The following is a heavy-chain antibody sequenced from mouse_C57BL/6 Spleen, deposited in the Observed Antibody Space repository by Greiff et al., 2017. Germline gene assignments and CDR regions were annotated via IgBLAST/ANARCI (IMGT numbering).Heavy chain of an antibody. CDR2: IYPRSGNT. Sequence: QVQLQQSGAELARPGASVKLSCKASGYTFTSYGISWVKQRTGQGLEWIGEIYPRSGNTYYNEKFKGKATLTADKSSSTAYMELRSLTSEDSAVYFCARTYYDYGGAMDYWGQGTSVTVSS. D-gene: IGHD2-4*01. CDR3: ARTYYDYGGAMDY. V-gene: IGHV1-81*01. CDR1: GYTFTSYG. J-gene: IGHJ4*01.